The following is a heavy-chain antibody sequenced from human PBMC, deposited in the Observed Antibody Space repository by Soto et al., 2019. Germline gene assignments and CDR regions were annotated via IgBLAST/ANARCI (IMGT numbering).Heavy chain of an antibody. CDR3: ARLVSLLQPIDS. V-gene: IGHV5-51*01. D-gene: IGHD4-4*01. CDR2: IFPRDFDV. Sequence: GESLKISCQTSGYTFTNYWIGWVRQMPGGGLEWLGLIFPRDFDVRYSPSFEGQVTISADRSTATAFPQWRSLEASDSALYFCARLVSLLQPIDSWGQGTPVTVSS. J-gene: IGHJ5*01. CDR1: GYTFTNYW.